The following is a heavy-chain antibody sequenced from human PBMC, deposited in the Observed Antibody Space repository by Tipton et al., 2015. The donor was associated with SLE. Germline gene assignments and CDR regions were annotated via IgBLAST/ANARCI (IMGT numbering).Heavy chain of an antibody. J-gene: IGHJ4*02. CDR2: IYHSGSS. V-gene: IGHV4-4*02. CDR3: ARFGYRIAVGIGNY. D-gene: IGHD6-19*01. CDR1: GGSISSSNW. Sequence: TLSLTCAVSGGSISSSNWWSWVRQPPGKGLEWIGEIYHSGSSNYNPSLKSRVTISVDTSKNQFSLKLSSVTAADTAVYYCARFGYRIAVGIGNYWGQGTLVTVSS.